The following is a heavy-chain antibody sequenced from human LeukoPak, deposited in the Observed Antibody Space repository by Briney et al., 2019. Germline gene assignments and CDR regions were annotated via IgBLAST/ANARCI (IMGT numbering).Heavy chain of an antibody. CDR2: FNQSRST. J-gene: IGHJ4*02. V-gene: IGHV4-34*01. Sequence: SETLAPTCAVYCGPLSDYCWGWVRQPPGKGLGGVGEFNQSRSTNNKPSLNSRVTISVDTSKSQFSRKLSSVTAADTAVYYCARNKRQPQYYFDYWGQGTLLTVSS. CDR3: ARNKRQPQYYFDY. CDR1: CGPLSDYC.